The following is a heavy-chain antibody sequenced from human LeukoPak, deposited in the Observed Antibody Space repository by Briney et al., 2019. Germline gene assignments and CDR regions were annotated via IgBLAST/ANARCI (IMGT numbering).Heavy chain of an antibody. CDR2: INPSGGST. Sequence: ASVKVSCKASGYTFTSYYMHWVRQAPGQGLEWMGIINPSGGSTSCAQKFQGRVTMTRDTSTSTVYMELSSLRSEDTAVYYCARTGDSSGWYAWFDPWGQGTLVTVSS. CDR3: ARTGDSSGWYAWFDP. D-gene: IGHD6-19*01. J-gene: IGHJ5*02. V-gene: IGHV1-46*01. CDR1: GYTFTSYY.